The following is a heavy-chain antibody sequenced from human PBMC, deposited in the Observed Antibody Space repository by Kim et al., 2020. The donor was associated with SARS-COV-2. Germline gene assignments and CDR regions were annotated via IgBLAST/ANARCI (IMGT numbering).Heavy chain of an antibody. CDR1: GFTFSSYA. D-gene: IGHD3-3*01. CDR3: AKDRRLYYDFWSGYDRPRDGMDV. CDR2: IRSSGGNT. Sequence: GGSMRLSCAASGFTFSSYAVNWVRQAPGKGLEWVSAIRSSGGNTYYADSVKGRFTISRDNSKNTLYLQMNSLRAEDTAVYYCAKDRRLYYDFWSGYDRPRDGMDVWGQGAMVTVSS. V-gene: IGHV3-23*01. J-gene: IGHJ6*02.